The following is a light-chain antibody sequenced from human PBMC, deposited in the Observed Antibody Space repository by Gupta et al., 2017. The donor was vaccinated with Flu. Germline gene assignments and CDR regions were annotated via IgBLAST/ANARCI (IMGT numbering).Light chain of an antibody. J-gene: IGLJ1*01. Sequence: SSELTQDPAVSVALGQTVRITCQGDSLRSYYASWYQQKPGQAPLLVIYNKNNRPPGIPDRFSGSSSGNTASLTITGAQAEDEADYYCNSRDSSANHPGVFGTGTKVTVL. V-gene: IGLV3-19*01. CDR3: NSRDSSANHPGV. CDR1: SLRSYY. CDR2: NKN.